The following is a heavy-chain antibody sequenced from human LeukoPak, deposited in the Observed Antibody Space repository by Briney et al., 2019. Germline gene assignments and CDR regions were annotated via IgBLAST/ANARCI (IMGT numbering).Heavy chain of an antibody. Sequence: GASVKVSCKASGYTFTSYGISGVRQAPGQGLEWMGWISAYSGNTNYAQKLQGRVTMTTDTSTSTAYMELRSLRSDDTAVYYCARGPYYYGSGSYCYFDYRGQGTLVTVSS. D-gene: IGHD3-10*01. J-gene: IGHJ4*02. CDR1: GYTFTSYG. CDR2: ISAYSGNT. V-gene: IGHV1-18*04. CDR3: ARGPYYYGSGSYCYFDY.